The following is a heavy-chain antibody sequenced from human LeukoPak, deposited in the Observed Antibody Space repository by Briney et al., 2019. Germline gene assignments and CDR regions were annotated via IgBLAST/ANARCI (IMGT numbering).Heavy chain of an antibody. Sequence: ASVKVSCKASGYSLTTYYMHWVRQAPGQGLEWMAIINPSGGSTNYAQKFQGRVTMTRDTPTNTVYMELSSLRAEGTAVYYCARSSGSYGGFDPWGQGTLVTVSS. CDR2: INPSGGST. D-gene: IGHD1-26*01. CDR3: ARSSGSYGGFDP. J-gene: IGHJ5*02. CDR1: GYSLTTYY. V-gene: IGHV1-46*01.